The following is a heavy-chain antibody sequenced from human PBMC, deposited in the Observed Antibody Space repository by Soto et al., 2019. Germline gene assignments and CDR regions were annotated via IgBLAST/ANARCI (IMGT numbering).Heavy chain of an antibody. J-gene: IGHJ6*02. CDR1: GFTFSSYG. CDR2: IWYDGSNK. Sequence: GGSLRLSXAASGFTFSSYGMHWVRQAPGKGLEWVAVIWYDGSNKYYADSVKGRFTISRDNSKNTLYLQMNSLRAEDTAVYYCPRGHSLRRDYYYYGMDVWGQGTTVTVSS. CDR3: PRGHSLRRDYYYYGMDV. V-gene: IGHV3-33*01. D-gene: IGHD3-10*01.